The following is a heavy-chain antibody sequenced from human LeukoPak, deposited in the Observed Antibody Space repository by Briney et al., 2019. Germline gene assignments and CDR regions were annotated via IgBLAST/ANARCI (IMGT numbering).Heavy chain of an antibody. CDR2: INPNSGGT. V-gene: IGHV1-2*02. J-gene: IGHJ4*02. CDR3: ARGCSGGSCLFDY. D-gene: IGHD2-15*01. CDR1: GYTFTGYY. Sequence: ASVKVSCKASGYTFTGYYMHWVRQAPGQGLEWMGWINPNSGGTNYAQKLQGRVTMTTDTSTSTAYMELRSLRSDDTAVYYCARGCSGGSCLFDYWGQGTLVTVSS.